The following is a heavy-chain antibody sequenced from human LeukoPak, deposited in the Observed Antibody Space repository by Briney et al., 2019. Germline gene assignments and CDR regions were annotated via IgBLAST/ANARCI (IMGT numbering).Heavy chain of an antibody. Sequence: TGGSLRLSCAVSGFSFTNFWMSWVRQAPGRGLEWVANIHPEGNEKYHVESVKGRFTISRDNTKNLLFLQMNGLRVVDTAVYYCARGDAFSGDHWGQGTLVTVSS. CDR2: IHPEGNEK. J-gene: IGHJ4*02. CDR1: GFSFTNFW. CDR3: ARGDAFSGDH. V-gene: IGHV3-7*04.